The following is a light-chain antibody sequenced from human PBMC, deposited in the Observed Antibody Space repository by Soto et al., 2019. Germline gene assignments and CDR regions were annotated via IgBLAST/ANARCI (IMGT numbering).Light chain of an antibody. Sequence: EIVMTQSPATLSVSPGGRATLSCRASQSISGTLAWYQQKPGQAPRLLIYDASNRATGIPARFSGSGSGTDFTLTISSLEPEDFAVYYCQQRSNWPRSITFGQGTRLEIK. CDR2: DAS. V-gene: IGKV3-11*01. CDR3: QQRSNWPRSIT. J-gene: IGKJ5*01. CDR1: QSISGT.